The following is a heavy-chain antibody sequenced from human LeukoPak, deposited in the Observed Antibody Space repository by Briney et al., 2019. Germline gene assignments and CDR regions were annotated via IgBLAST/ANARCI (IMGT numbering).Heavy chain of an antibody. V-gene: IGHV4-39*01. J-gene: IGHJ3*01. CDR3: VRHQDSGAHESAFNV. CDR1: GGSISTSSYY. CDR2: IFYGRST. D-gene: IGHD4-17*01. Sequence: SETLSLTRTVSGGSISTSSYYWGWIRQPPGKDLEWIGSIFYGRSTYYNPSLKSRLAITVDTSKNQFSLELSSVTAADTAVYYCVRHQDSGAHESAFNVWGQGTMVTV.